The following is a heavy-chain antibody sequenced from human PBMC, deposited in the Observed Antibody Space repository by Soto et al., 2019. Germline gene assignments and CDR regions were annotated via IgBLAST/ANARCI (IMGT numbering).Heavy chain of an antibody. CDR3: ARDRRPQVTVNFDY. Sequence: QVHLVESGGGVVQPGTSLRLSCAASGFSFSNFAMHWVRQAPGKGLEWVAVVSFDGTNKYYADSVKGRFTISRDNYKNTLYLKMSSLRTEDTAVYYCARDRRPQVTVNFDYWGQGTPVTVSS. D-gene: IGHD4-4*01. CDR2: VSFDGTNK. J-gene: IGHJ4*02. V-gene: IGHV3-30-3*01. CDR1: GFSFSNFA.